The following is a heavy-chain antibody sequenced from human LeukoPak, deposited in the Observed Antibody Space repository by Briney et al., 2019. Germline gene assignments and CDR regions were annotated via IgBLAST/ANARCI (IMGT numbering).Heavy chain of an antibody. CDR1: GFTFSNYG. V-gene: IGHV3-30*18. Sequence: GGSLRLSCAASGFTFSNYGMLWVRQAPGKGLEWVALMSFGRNEKYYADSVKGRFTISRDNSKNTLFLLMNSLRTEDTAVYYCAKEGSAGSGYFPDYWGQGTLVTVSS. D-gene: IGHD3-22*01. CDR3: AKEGSAGSGYFPDY. J-gene: IGHJ4*02. CDR2: MSFGRNEK.